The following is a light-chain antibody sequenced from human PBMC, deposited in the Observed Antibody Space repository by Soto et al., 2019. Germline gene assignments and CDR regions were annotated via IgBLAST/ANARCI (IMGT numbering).Light chain of an antibody. J-gene: IGLJ1*01. CDR1: SSDVGGYNY. CDR3: YSYAGSYTFYV. CDR2: DVS. V-gene: IGLV2-11*01. Sequence: QSALTQPRSVSGSPGQSVTISCTGTSSDVGGYNYVSWYQQYPGKAPKLMIYDVSKRPSGVPDRFSGSKSGNTASLTISGLQAEDEADYYCYSYAGSYTFYVFGTGTKVT.